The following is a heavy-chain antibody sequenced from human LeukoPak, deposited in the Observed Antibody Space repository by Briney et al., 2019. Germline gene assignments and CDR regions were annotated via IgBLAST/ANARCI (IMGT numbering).Heavy chain of an antibody. Sequence: PSGTLSLTCAVSGDSISSNNWWSWVRQPPGKGLEWIGEIFHSGATNYNPSLKRRVTISVDKSKNQFSLKLNSVTAADTAVYYCAREHTYYFGSQTSTLDVWGQGTAVTVSS. J-gene: IGHJ6*02. CDR3: AREHTYYFGSQTSTLDV. CDR1: GDSISSNNW. V-gene: IGHV4-4*02. CDR2: IFHSGAT. D-gene: IGHD3-10*01.